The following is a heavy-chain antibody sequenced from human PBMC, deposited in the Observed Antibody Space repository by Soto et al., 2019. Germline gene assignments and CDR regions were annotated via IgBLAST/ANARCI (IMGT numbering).Heavy chain of an antibody. J-gene: IGHJ3*02. CDR2: IYPGDSDT. Sequence: GESLKISCQGSGYSFTSYWIGWVRQMPGKGLEWMGIIYPGDSDTRYGPSFQGQVTISADKSISTAYLQWSSLKASDTAMYYCARRGAVAPGGNAFDIWGQGTIVTVSS. CDR3: ARRGAVAPGGNAFDI. CDR1: GYSFTSYW. V-gene: IGHV5-51*01. D-gene: IGHD6-19*01.